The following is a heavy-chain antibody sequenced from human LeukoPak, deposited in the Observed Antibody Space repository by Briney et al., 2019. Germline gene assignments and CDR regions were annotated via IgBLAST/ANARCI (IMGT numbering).Heavy chain of an antibody. CDR1: GYTFTSYS. CDR2: INPNSGGT. D-gene: IGHD6-19*01. V-gene: IGHV1-2*02. J-gene: IGHJ6*03. Sequence: ASVKVSCKASGYTFTSYSMNWVRQAPGQGPEWMGWINPNSGGTNYAQKFQGRVTMTRDTSISTAYMELSRLRSDDTAVYYCARSAVAGFYYYYYMDVWGKGTTVTVSS. CDR3: ARSAVAGFYYYYYMDV.